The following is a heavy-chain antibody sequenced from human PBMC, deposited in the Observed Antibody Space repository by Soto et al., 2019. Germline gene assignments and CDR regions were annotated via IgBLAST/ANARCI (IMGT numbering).Heavy chain of an antibody. CDR3: AKQGLGSLATYCATGDCHDGFDV. V-gene: IGHV3-23*01. Sequence: EVQLLESGGGLVRPGGSLRLSCAASGFTFYNYAMNWVRQAPGKGLEWVSTISGGGDGTYYADSVKGRFTISRDKSRNTVYLQLISPTSEDTALSYCAKQGLGSLATYCATGDCHDGFDVWGSGTLVTVSS. CDR2: ISGGGDGT. D-gene: IGHD2-8*01. J-gene: IGHJ3*01. CDR1: GFTFYNYA.